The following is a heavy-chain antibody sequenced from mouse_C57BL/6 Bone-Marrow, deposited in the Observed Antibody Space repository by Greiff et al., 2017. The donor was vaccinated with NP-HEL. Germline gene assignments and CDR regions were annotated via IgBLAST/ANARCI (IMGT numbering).Heavy chain of an antibody. CDR1: GFTFNNTY. Sequence: EVLLLESVAELVRPGASVKLSCTASGFTFNNTYMHWVKQRPEQGLEWIGRIDPANGNTKYAPKFQGKATLTVDTSSTTAYLQLSSLTSEDTAIYCGARLLLQGYYFDYGGQGTTLTVSA. V-gene: IGHV14-3*01. CDR2: IDPANGNT. J-gene: IGHJ2*01. CDR3: ARLLLQGYYFDY. D-gene: IGHD2-3*01.